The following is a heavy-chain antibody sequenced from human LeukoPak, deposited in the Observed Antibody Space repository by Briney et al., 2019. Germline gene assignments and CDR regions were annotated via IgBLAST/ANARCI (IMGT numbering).Heavy chain of an antibody. CDR2: INTNTGNP. CDR3: ARGLRPSDNYYGMDV. V-gene: IGHV7-4-1*02. CDR1: GYTFTSYA. J-gene: IGHJ6*02. Sequence: ASVKVSCKTSGYTFTSYAMNWVRQAPGQGLEWMGWINTNTGNPTYAQGFTGRFVFSLDTSVSTAYLQISSLKAEDTAVYYCARGLRPSDNYYGMDVWGQGTTVTVSS.